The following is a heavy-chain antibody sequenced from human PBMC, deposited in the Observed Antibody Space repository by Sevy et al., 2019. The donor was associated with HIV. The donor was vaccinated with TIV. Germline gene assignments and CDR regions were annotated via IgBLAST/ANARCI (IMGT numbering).Heavy chain of an antibody. CDR2: IYSGGST. J-gene: IGHJ5*02. CDR1: GFTVSSNY. V-gene: IGHV3-66*02. D-gene: IGHD2-2*01. CDR3: ARGVVPAARLWFDP. Sequence: GGSLRLSCAASGFTVSSNYMSWVRQAPGKGLEGVSVIYSGGSTYYADSVKGRFTISRDNSKNTLYLQMNSLRAEDTAVYYCARGVVPAARLWFDPWGQGTLVTVSS.